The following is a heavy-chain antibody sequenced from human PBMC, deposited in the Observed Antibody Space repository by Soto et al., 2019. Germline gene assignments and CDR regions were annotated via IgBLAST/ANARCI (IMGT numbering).Heavy chain of an antibody. J-gene: IGHJ4*02. CDR1: GFRFISYS. D-gene: IGHD3-22*01. CDR2: ITATGDRT. Sequence: GGSLRLSCADFGFRFISYSMSWVRQTPGKGLEWVAAITATGDRTYYADSVTGRFTISRDNSKKTHYLQMTSLRAEDTAMYYCATMNGYFEYWGQGTPVTVSS. CDR3: ATMNGYFEY. V-gene: IGHV3-23*01.